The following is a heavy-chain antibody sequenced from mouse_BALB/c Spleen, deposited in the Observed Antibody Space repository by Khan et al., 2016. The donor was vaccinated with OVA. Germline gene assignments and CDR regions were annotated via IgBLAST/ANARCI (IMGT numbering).Heavy chain of an antibody. D-gene: IGHD1-1*01. CDR2: INTYTGEP. CDR1: GYIFTNYG. Sequence: QIQLVQSGPELKKPGETVKISCKASGYIFTNYGMNWVKQAPGQGLKWMGWINTYTGEPTYADDFRGRFAFSLETSASTAYLQIHNLKNEDTATDFCGRGALYYGRKKNSWFAYWGQGTLGTVSA. CDR3: GRGALYYGRKKNSWFAY. J-gene: IGHJ3*01. V-gene: IGHV9-3-1*01.